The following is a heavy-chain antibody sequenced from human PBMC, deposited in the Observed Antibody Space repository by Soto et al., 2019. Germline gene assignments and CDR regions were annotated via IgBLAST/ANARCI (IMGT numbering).Heavy chain of an antibody. D-gene: IGHD3-10*01. V-gene: IGHV1-18*01. CDR2: ISAYNGNT. CDR3: ASIAFGESAGGH. Sequence: QVQLVQSGAEVKKPGASVKVSCKASGYTFTSYGISWVRQAPGQGLEWMGWISAYNGNTNYAQKLQGRVTMTTDTARSTAYRELRSLRSDDTAVYYCASIAFGESAGGHWGQGTLVTVSS. J-gene: IGHJ1*01. CDR1: GYTFTSYG.